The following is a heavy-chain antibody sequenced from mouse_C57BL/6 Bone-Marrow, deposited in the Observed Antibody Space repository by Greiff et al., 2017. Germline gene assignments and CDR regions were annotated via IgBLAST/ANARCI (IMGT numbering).Heavy chain of an antibody. D-gene: IGHD4-1*01. CDR2: IHPNSGST. V-gene: IGHV1-64*01. CDR3: ARPKDRTGKGYFDY. CDR1: GYTFTSYW. J-gene: IGHJ2*01. Sequence: QVQLQQPGAELVKPGASVKLSCKASGYTFTSYWMHWVKQRPGQGLEWIGMIHPNSGSTNYNEKFKSKATLTVDKSSSTAYMQLSSLTSEDSAVYYCARPKDRTGKGYFDYWGQGTTLTVSS.